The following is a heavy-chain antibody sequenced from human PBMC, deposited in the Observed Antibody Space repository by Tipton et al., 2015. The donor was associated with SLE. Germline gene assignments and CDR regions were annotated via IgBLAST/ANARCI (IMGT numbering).Heavy chain of an antibody. Sequence: GASIRSSNCFWGWIRQPPGKGLEWIGSIFYSGSTYYNLSLKSRVTMSVDTSKNQFSLKLSSVTAADTAVYYCARGRRYYYDSSPYSGNFDYWGQGTLVTASS. V-gene: IGHV4-39*01. CDR1: GASIRSSNCF. CDR2: IFYSGST. CDR3: ARGRRYYYDSSPYSGNFDY. D-gene: IGHD3-22*01. J-gene: IGHJ4*02.